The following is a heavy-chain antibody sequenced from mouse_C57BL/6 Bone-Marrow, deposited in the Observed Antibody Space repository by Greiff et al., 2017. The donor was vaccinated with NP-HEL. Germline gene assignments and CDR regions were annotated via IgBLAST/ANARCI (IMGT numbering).Heavy chain of an antibody. Sequence: EVKLLESGPGLVKPSQSLSLTCSVTGYSITSGYYWNWIRQFPGNKLEWMGYISYDGSNNYNPSLKNRISITRDTSKNQFFLKLNSVTTEDTATYYCAREGTRLDVWGTGTTVTVSS. V-gene: IGHV3-6*01. D-gene: IGHD2-13*01. CDR3: AREGTRLDV. CDR2: ISYDGSN. CDR1: GYSITSGYY. J-gene: IGHJ1*03.